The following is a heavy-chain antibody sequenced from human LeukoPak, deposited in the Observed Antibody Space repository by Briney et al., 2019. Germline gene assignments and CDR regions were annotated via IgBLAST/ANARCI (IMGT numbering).Heavy chain of an antibody. V-gene: IGHV1-69*06. CDR1: GGTFSSYA. J-gene: IGHJ4*02. CDR2: IIPIFGTA. D-gene: IGHD3-16*01. CDR3: ARGMGAYYFDY. Sequence: ASVKVSCKASGGTFSSYAISWVRQAPGQGLEWMGGIIPIFGTANYAQKFQGRVTITADKSTCTAYMELSSLRSEDTAVYYCARGMGAYYFDYWGQGTLVTVSS.